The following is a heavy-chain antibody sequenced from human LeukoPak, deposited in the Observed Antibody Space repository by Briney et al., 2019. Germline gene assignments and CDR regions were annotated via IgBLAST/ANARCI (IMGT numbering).Heavy chain of an antibody. CDR1: GGSISSYY. D-gene: IGHD3-22*01. CDR2: INHSGST. V-gene: IGHV4-34*01. Sequence: SETLSLTCTVSGGSISSYYWSWIRQPPGKGLEWIGEINHSGSTSYNPSLKSRVTMSVDTSKNQFSLKLSSVTAADTAVYYCARLSSRRFPPTYSSDRRNYFDYWGQGTLVTVSS. CDR3: ARLSSRRFPPTYSSDRRNYFDY. J-gene: IGHJ4*02.